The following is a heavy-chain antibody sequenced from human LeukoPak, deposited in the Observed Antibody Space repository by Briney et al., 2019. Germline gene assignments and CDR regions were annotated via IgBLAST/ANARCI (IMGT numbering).Heavy chain of an antibody. CDR1: GSTFSSYE. CDR3: ARHLWLSGNDY. V-gene: IGHV3-48*03. Sequence: GGSLRLSCAASGSTFSSYEMNWVRQAPGKGLEWVSYISSSGSTKYYADSVKGRFTISRDNAKNSLYLQMNNLRAEDTAVYYCARHLWLSGNDYWGQGTLVTVSS. J-gene: IGHJ4*02. D-gene: IGHD5-18*01. CDR2: ISSSGSTK.